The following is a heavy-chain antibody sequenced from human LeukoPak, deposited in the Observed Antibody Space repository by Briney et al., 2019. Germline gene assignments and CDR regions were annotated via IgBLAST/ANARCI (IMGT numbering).Heavy chain of an antibody. CDR1: GFTFSNYY. D-gene: IGHD3-22*01. CDR3: AKDRDYYDGFDP. Sequence: PGGSLRLSCAASGFTFSNYYMSWVRQAPGKGLEWVSAISGSGGTTYYADAVKGRFTISRDNSKNTLFLQMNSLRAEDTAVYYCAKDRDYYDGFDPWGQGTLVTVSS. V-gene: IGHV3-23*01. J-gene: IGHJ5*02. CDR2: ISGSGGTT.